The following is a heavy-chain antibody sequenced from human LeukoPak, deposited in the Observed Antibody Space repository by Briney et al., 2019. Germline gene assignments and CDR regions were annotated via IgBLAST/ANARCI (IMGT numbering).Heavy chain of an antibody. D-gene: IGHD3-9*01. J-gene: IGHJ4*02. Sequence: GGSLRLSCAASGFTFSSYSMNWVRQAPGKGLEWVSSISSGSTYIFYADSMKGRFTISRDNAKSSLSLQMTSLRVEDTAVYYCARGPTTIYDSLTGPQGGGDYWGQGTLVTVS. CDR3: ARGPTTIYDSLTGPQGGGDY. V-gene: IGHV3-21*01. CDR2: ISSGSTYI. CDR1: GFTFSSYS.